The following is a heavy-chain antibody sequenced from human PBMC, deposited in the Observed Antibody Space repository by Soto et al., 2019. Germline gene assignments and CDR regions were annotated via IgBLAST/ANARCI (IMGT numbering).Heavy chain of an antibody. CDR2: INPSGGST. D-gene: IGHD2-21*01. CDR1: GYTFTSYY. CDR3: VREYCAGGACSDAFDL. V-gene: IGHV1-46*01. J-gene: IGHJ3*01. Sequence: ASVKVSCKASGYTFTSYYMHWVRQAPGQGLEWMGIINPSGGSTSYAQKFQGRVTMTRDTSTSTVYMELSSLRSEDTAVYFCVREYCAGGACSDAFDLWGQGTLVTVSS.